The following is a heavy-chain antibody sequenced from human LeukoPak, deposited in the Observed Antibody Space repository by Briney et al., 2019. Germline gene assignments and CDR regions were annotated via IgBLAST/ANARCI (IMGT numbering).Heavy chain of an antibody. CDR3: ARKGWGFPGYSSSWYQGYNWFDP. V-gene: IGHV4-34*01. Sequence: SETLSLTCAVYGGSFSGYYWSLIRQPPGKGLEWIGEINHSGSTNYSPSLKSRVTISVDTSKNQFSLKLSSVTAADTAVYYCARKGWGFPGYSSSWYQGYNWFDPWGQGTLVTVSS. D-gene: IGHD6-13*01. CDR2: INHSGST. CDR1: GGSFSGYY. J-gene: IGHJ5*02.